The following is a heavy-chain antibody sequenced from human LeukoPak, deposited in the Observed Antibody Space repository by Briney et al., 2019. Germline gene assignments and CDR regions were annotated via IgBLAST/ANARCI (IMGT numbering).Heavy chain of an antibody. CDR3: AKGLWFGELLNRYYFDY. CDR1: GFTFSSYA. D-gene: IGHD3-10*01. CDR2: ISGSGGST. V-gene: IGHV3-23*01. Sequence: GGSLRLSCAASGFTFSSYAMSWVRQAPGKGLEWVSAISGSGGSTYYADSVKGRFTISRDNSKNTLYLQMNSLRAEDTAVYYCAKGLWFGELLNRYYFDYWGQGTLVTVSS. J-gene: IGHJ4*02.